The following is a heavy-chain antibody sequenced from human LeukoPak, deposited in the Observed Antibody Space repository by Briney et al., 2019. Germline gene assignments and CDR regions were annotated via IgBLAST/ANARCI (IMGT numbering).Heavy chain of an antibody. V-gene: IGHV3-23*01. CDR3: ARGEVAVQYYFES. Sequence: GGSLRLSCAASGFTIINYAMSWVRQGPGKGLEWVSGLSTSPRYADSVRGRFTVPRDHSTNTLYLQMNRLRAEDTAVYYCARGEVAVQYYFESWGQGTLVTVSS. J-gene: IGHJ4*02. D-gene: IGHD3-22*01. CDR1: GFTIINYA. CDR2: LSTSPR.